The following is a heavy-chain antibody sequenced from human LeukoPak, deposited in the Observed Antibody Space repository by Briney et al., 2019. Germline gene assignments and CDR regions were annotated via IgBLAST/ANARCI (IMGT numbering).Heavy chain of an antibody. J-gene: IGHJ4*02. CDR1: GFTFSSYS. D-gene: IGHD1-26*01. Sequence: GGSLRLSCAASGFTFSSYSMNWVRQATGKGLEWVSAIGTAGDTYYPGSVKGRFTISRENAKNSLHLQMNSLRAGDTAVYYCARRQVGATGFDYWGQGTLVTVSS. V-gene: IGHV3-13*04. CDR3: ARRQVGATGFDY. CDR2: IGTAGDT.